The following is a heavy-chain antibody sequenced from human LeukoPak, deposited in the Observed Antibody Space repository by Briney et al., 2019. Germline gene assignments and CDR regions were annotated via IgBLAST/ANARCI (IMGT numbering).Heavy chain of an antibody. CDR3: ARVGWDTAMVTSPHFDY. J-gene: IGHJ4*02. CDR2: ISSSSSYI. D-gene: IGHD5-18*01. CDR1: GFTFSSYS. V-gene: IGHV3-21*01. Sequence: GGSLRLSCAASGFTFSSYSMNWVRQAPGKGLEWVSSISSSSSYIYYADSVKGRFTISRDNAKNSLYLQMNSLRAEDTAVYYCARVGWDTAMVTSPHFDYWGQGTLVTASS.